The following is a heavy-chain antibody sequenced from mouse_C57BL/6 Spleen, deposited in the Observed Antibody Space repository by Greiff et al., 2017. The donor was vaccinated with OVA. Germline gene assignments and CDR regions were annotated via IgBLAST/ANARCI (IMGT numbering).Heavy chain of an antibody. CDR2: IHSNSGST. CDR1: GYTFTSYW. J-gene: IGHJ3*01. CDR3: AREDYYYGSRATWFAY. Sequence: QVQLQQPGAELVKPGASVKLSCKASGYTFTSYWMHWVKQRPGQGLEWIGMIHSNSGSTNYNEKFKSKATLTVDKSSSTAYMQLSSLTSEDSAVYYCAREDYYYGSRATWFAYWGQGTLVTVSA. D-gene: IGHD1-1*01. V-gene: IGHV1-64*01.